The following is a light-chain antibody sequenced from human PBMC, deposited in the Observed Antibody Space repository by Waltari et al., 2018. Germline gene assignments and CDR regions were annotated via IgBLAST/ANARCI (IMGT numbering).Light chain of an antibody. CDR3: QQYYSFPQT. V-gene: IGKV4-1*01. CDR1: QSVLYSSSNKNY. J-gene: IGKJ1*01. Sequence: DIVMTQSPDSLAVSLGERATIHCKSSQSVLYSSSNKNYLAWYQQKPGQPPKLLIYWASTQESGVPDRFSGSGSGTDFTLTISSLQAEDVAVYYCQQYYSFPQTFGQGTKVEIK. CDR2: WAS.